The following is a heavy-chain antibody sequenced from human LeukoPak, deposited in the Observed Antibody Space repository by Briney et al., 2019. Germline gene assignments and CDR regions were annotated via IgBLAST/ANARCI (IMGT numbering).Heavy chain of an antibody. D-gene: IGHD3-10*01. CDR3: ARVSFLVRGVIIGYNWFDP. J-gene: IGHJ5*02. Sequence: ASVKVSCKASGYTFINYGITWVRQAPGQGLEWMGWIRPYNGDTTYAQKVQDRVTMTTDTSTNIAYMEPRSLRFDDTAVYYCARVSFLVRGVIIGYNWFDPWGQGTLVTVSS. V-gene: IGHV1-18*01. CDR1: GYTFINYG. CDR2: IRPYNGDT.